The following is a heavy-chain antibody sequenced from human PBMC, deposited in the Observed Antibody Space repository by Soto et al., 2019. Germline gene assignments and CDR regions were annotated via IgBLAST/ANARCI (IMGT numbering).Heavy chain of an antibody. CDR1: GFTYSNHG. Sequence: QVQLVESGGGVVQPGRSLRLSCAAYGFTYSNHGMHWVRQAPGKGLEWVAVIWYDGSDKYYADSVKGRCTISRDNSKNTLYLQMNSLGAEYTAVYYGSRDIAARRFDSCGQGTLVIVSS. D-gene: IGHD6-6*01. V-gene: IGHV3-33*01. CDR2: IWYDGSDK. CDR3: SRDIAARRFDS. J-gene: IGHJ4*02.